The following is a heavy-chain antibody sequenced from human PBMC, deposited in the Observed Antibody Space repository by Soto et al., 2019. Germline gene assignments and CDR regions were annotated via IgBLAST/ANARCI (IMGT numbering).Heavy chain of an antibody. J-gene: IGHJ4*02. V-gene: IGHV3-23*01. D-gene: IGHD3-22*01. CDR1: GFTFTNHA. Sequence: EVQLLESGGGLVQPGGSLRLSCAASGFTFTNHAMTWVRQAPGKGLEWISTINGGNGGTYYTDSVKGCFTISRDNFKSTLYLQLDSLRSEDTAIYYCARGDVMRVAIITPLIDHWGQGTLVTVSS. CDR3: ARGDVMRVAIITPLIDH. CDR2: INGGNGGT.